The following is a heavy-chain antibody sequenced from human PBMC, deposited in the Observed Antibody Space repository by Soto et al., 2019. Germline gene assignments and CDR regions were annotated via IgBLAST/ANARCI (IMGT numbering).Heavy chain of an antibody. Sequence: GGSLRLSCAASGFTFSSYAMSWVRQAPGKGLEWVSAISGSGGSTYYADSVKGRFTISRDNSKNTLYLQMNSLRAEDTAVYYCAKDGYSSSWYGSPPDAEYFKHWGQGTLVTVS. CDR3: AKDGYSSSWYGSPPDAEYFKH. CDR2: ISGSGGST. D-gene: IGHD6-13*01. V-gene: IGHV3-23*01. CDR1: GFTFSSYA. J-gene: IGHJ1*01.